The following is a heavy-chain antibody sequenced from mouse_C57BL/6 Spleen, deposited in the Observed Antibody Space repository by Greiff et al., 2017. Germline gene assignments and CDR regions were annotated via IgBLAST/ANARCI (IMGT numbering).Heavy chain of an antibody. V-gene: IGHV1-64*01. CDR2: IHPNSGST. Sequence: VQLHQPGAELVKPGASVKLSCKASGYTFTSYWMHWVKQRPGPGLEWIGMIHPNSGSTNYNETFKSKATLTVAKSSSTAYMQLSSLASEDSAVEDWARKKSGYDGFAYWGQGTLVTVSA. J-gene: IGHJ3*01. CDR3: ARKKSGYDGFAY. CDR1: GYTFTSYW. D-gene: IGHD2-2*01.